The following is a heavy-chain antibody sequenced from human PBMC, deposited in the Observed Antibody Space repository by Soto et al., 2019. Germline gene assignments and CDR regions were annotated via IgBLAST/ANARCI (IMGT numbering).Heavy chain of an antibody. CDR1: GFTFSSYA. J-gene: IGHJ4*02. CDR3: VRFSGYYSDY. CDR2: ISSNGGST. V-gene: IGHV3-64*01. D-gene: IGHD3-22*01. Sequence: EVQLVESGGGLVQPGGSLRLSCAASGFTFSSYAMHWVRQAPGKGLEYVSAISSNGGSTYYANSVKGRFTISRDNSKNTLYLQMGSLRAEDMAVYYCVRFSGYYSDYWGQGTLVTVSS.